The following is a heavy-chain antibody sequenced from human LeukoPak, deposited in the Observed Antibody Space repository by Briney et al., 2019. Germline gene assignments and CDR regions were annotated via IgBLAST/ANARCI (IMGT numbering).Heavy chain of an antibody. CDR1: GFMSSSNW. CDR3: AKEGRSLQTY. J-gene: IGHJ4*02. Sequence: GGSLRLSCAASGFMSSSNWMNWVRLAPGKGLEWVANIKEDGTETYVDSVKGRFTISRDNAKNSLYLQMNSLRVEDTAVYYCAKEGRSLQTYWGQGTLVTVSS. CDR2: IKEDGTE. V-gene: IGHV3-7*03. D-gene: IGHD5-24*01.